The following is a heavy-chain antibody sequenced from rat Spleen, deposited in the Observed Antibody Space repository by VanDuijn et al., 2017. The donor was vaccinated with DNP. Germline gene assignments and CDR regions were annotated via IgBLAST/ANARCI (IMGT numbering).Heavy chain of an antibody. J-gene: IGHJ2*01. Sequence: EVKLVESGGGLVQPGRSLKLSCAASGFNFNDYWMGWVRQAPGKGLEWIGEINKDSSTIKFTPSLKDKFTISRDNAQYTLYLQMSKLGSEDTAIYYCVREHLGVDYWGQGVMVTVSS. CDR3: VREHLGVDY. D-gene: IGHD5-1*01. CDR1: GFNFNDYW. CDR2: INKDSSTI. V-gene: IGHV4-2*01.